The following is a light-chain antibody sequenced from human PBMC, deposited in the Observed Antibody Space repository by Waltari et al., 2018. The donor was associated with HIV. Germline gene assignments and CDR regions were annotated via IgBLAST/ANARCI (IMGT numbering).Light chain of an antibody. V-gene: IGLV1-47*01. CDR1: RSNTGSNY. J-gene: IGLJ1*01. CDR3: AAWDDTLSGPD. CDR2: RNN. Sequence: QSVLTQPPSASGTPGQRVTISCSGSRSNTGSNYVYWYQQLPGTAPKHLIYRNNERPSGVPDRFSGSKSGTSASLAISGLRSEDEADYYCAAWDDTLSGPDFGTGTKVTVL.